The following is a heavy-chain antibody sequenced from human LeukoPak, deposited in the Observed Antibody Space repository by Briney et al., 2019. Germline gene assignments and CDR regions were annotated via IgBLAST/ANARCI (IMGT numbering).Heavy chain of an antibody. CDR2: IIKSGSHI. V-gene: IGHV3-21*01. CDR3: ARGRGGDNSNWFDP. CDR1: GFTFSDYS. D-gene: IGHD4-23*01. J-gene: IGHJ5*02. Sequence: PGGSLRLSCAASGFTFSDYSTNWVRQAPGKGLEWVSAIIKSGSHIYYADSVKGRFTISRDNANNSLYLQMTGLRDEDTAVYYCARGRGGDNSNWFDPWGPGTLVTVSS.